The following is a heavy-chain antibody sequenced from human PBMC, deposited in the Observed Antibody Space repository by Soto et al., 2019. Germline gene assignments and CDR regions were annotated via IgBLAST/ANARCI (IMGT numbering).Heavy chain of an antibody. Sequence: VSGGGVVQPGRSLRLSCAASGFTFSSYAMHWVRQAPGKGLEWVTVISYDGSNKYYADSVKGRFTISRDNSKNTLYWQMNSLRAEDAAVDYCARVGGSSGWYGNFDHWGLVSLVTVSS. J-gene: IGHJ4*02. CDR2: ISYDGSNK. V-gene: IGHV3-30-3*01. CDR1: GFTFSSYA. CDR3: ARVGGSSGWYGNFDH. D-gene: IGHD6-19*01.